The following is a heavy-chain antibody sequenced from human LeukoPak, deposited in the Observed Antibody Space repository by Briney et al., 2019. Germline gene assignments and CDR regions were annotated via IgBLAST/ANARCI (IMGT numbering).Heavy chain of an antibody. V-gene: IGHV3-48*01. Sequence: GRSLRLSCVASGFTFRSYGMHWVRQAPGKGLEWVSYITSSGRTKYYADSVKGRFTISRDNSKNTLYLQMNSLRAEDTAVYFCASGKYRYGDNWFDPWGQGTLVTVSS. J-gene: IGHJ5*02. D-gene: IGHD5-18*01. CDR3: ASGKYRYGDNWFDP. CDR2: ITSSGRTK. CDR1: GFTFRSYG.